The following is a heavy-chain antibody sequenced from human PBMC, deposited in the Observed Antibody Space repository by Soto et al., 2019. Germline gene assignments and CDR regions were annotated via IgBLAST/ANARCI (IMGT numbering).Heavy chain of an antibody. CDR3: ARGPSADKIDF. CDR2: IYYSGST. J-gene: IGHJ4*02. V-gene: IGHV4-39*07. CDR1: GFSISSSSYY. D-gene: IGHD3-3*01. Sequence: SETLSLTCPVSGFSISSSSYYWGWIRQPPGKGLEWIGSIYYSGSTYSNPSLRGRVTISVDTSKSQFSLKLSSVTAADTAVYYCARGPSADKIDFWGQGTLVTVSS.